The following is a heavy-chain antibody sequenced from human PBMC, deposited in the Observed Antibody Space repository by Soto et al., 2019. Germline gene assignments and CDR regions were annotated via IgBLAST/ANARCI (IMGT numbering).Heavy chain of an antibody. Sequence: QVQLQQWGAGLLKPSETLSLTCAVYGGSFSGYYWSWIRQPPGKGLEWIGEINHSGSTNYNPSLKRRFTISVDASKNQFSLKLSSVTAADTAVYYCARRGQFIAAAGGNWFDPWGQGTLVTVSS. CDR2: INHSGST. D-gene: IGHD6-13*01. CDR3: ARRGQFIAAAGGNWFDP. V-gene: IGHV4-34*01. J-gene: IGHJ5*02. CDR1: GGSFSGYY.